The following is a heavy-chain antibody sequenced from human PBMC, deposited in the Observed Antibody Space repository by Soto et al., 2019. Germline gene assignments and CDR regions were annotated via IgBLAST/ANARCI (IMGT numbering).Heavy chain of an antibody. J-gene: IGHJ4*02. CDR2: ISAYNGNT. V-gene: IGHV1-18*01. D-gene: IGHD2-15*01. CDR1: GYTFTSYG. Sequence: QVQLVQPGAEVKKPGASVKVSCKTSGYTFTSYGISWVRQAPGQGLEWMGWISAYNGNTNYARKLQGRVTMTTDTSTSTAYMELRSLRSDDTAVYYCATSNCSGGSCYSYYFDYWGQGTLVTVSS. CDR3: ATSNCSGGSCYSYYFDY.